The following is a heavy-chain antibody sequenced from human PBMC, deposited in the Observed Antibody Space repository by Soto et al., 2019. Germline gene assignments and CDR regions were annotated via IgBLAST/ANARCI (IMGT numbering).Heavy chain of an antibody. CDR3: ARHLGYCSGGSCYGHYYYYYGMDV. J-gene: IGHJ6*02. D-gene: IGHD2-15*01. Sequence: SETLSLTCTVSGGSIGSSSYYWDWIRQPPGKGLEWIGSIYYSGSTYYNPSLKSRVTISVDTSKNQFSLKLSSVTAADTAVYYCARHLGYCSGGSCYGHYYYYYGMDVWGQGTTVTVSS. CDR2: IYYSGST. V-gene: IGHV4-39*01. CDR1: GGSIGSSSYY.